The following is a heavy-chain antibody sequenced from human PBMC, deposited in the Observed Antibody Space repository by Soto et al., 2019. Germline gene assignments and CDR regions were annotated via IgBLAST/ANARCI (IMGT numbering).Heavy chain of an antibody. CDR2: IYYSGST. V-gene: IGHV4-59*01. J-gene: IGHJ6*02. CDR3: ASGYSSSWGKSLSYGMDV. Sequence: SETLSLTCTVSGGSISSYYWSWIRQPPGKGLEWIGYIYYSGSTNYNPSLKSRVTISVDTSKNQFSLKLSSVTAADTAVYYCASGYSSSWGKSLSYGMDVWGQGTTVT. D-gene: IGHD6-13*01. CDR1: GGSISSYY.